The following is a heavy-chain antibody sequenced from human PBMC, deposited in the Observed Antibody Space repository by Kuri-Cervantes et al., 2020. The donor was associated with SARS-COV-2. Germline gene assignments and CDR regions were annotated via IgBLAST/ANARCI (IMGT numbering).Heavy chain of an antibody. CDR2: IYSGGST. Sequence: GGSLRPSCAASGSTFSSYAMRWVRQPPGKGREWVSVIYSGGSTYYAHSVKGRFTISRDNSKKTLYLQRNSVRAEDTAVYYCASSGSPYYYYGMDVWGQGTRSPSP. CDR3: ASSGSPYYYYGMDV. V-gene: IGHV3-66*01. D-gene: IGHD1-26*01. CDR1: GSTFSSYA. J-gene: IGHJ6*02.